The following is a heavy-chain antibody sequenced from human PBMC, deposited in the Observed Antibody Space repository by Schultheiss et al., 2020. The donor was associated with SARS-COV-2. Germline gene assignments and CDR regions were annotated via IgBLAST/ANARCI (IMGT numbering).Heavy chain of an antibody. J-gene: IGHJ4*02. D-gene: IGHD1-26*01. CDR1: GGSFSGYC. CDR2: INHSGST. Sequence: SETLSLTCAVYGGSFSGYCWSWIRQPPGKGLEWIGEINHSGSTNYNPSLKSRVTISVDTSKNQFSLKLSSVTAADTAVYYCATSLSGSYSLWGQGTLVTVSS. CDR3: ATSLSGSYSL. V-gene: IGHV4-34*01.